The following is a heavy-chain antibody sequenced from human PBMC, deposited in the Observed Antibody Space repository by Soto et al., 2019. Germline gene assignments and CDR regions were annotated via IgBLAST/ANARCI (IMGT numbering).Heavy chain of an antibody. J-gene: IGHJ6*02. D-gene: IGHD2-21*01. CDR3: ARASVVGNYGFRGDDYQYGMDV. Sequence: SETLSLTCAVSGGSFSGFSWSWIRQPPGKGLEWIGEIIHSGSTYYNPSLKSRVTISVDRSKNQFSLRLSSVTAADTAVYYCARASVVGNYGFRGDDYQYGMDVWGQGTMVTVSS. CDR2: IIHSGST. V-gene: IGHV4-34*12. CDR1: GGSFSGFS.